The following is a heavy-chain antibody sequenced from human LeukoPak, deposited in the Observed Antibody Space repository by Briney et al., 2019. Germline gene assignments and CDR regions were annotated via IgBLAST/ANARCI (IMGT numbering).Heavy chain of an antibody. D-gene: IGHD2-8*01. CDR1: GGTFSSYA. J-gene: IGHJ5*02. CDR2: IIPIFGTA. CDR3: ARDYCTNGVCLYNWFDP. V-gene: IGHV1-69*05. Sequence: ASVKVSCKASGGTFSSYAISWVRQAPGQGLEWMGGIIPIFGTANYAQKFQGRVTITTDESTSTAYMELSSLRSEDTAVYYCARDYCTNGVCLYNWFDPWGQGTLVTVSS.